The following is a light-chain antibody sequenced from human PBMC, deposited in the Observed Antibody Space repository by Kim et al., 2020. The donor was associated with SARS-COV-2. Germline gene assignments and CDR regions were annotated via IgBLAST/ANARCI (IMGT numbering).Light chain of an antibody. J-gene: IGLJ2*01. CDR1: SLRSYY. V-gene: IGLV3-19*01. Sequence: VDLGQTVRITCQGDSLRSYYAIWYQKKPGQAPILVIYGKNNRPSGIPDRFSGSSSGNTASLTITGTQAGDEADYYCNSRDSNDNVVFGGGTQLTVL. CDR3: NSRDSNDNVV. CDR2: GKN.